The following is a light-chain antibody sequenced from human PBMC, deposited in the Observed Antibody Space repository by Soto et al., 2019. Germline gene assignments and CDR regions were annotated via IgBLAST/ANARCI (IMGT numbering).Light chain of an antibody. CDR3: QPYDNSPLT. CDR1: QSLTSTY. V-gene: IGKV3-20*01. J-gene: IGKJ4*01. Sequence: EIVLTQSPGTLSLSPGERATLSCRASQSLTSTYLAWYQQKPGQAPRLLIYDASSRATGIPDRFSGSGSGTDFILTISRLEPEDFAVYYCQPYDNSPLTFGGGTKVDIK. CDR2: DAS.